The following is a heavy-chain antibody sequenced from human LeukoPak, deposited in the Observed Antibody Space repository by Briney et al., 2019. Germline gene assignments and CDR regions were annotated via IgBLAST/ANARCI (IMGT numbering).Heavy chain of an antibody. CDR3: ARTPKSYYYYMDV. CDR1: GGSISSSSYY. CDR2: IYYSGST. J-gene: IGHJ6*03. Sequence: SETLSLTCTVSGGSISSSSYYWGWIRQPPGKGLEWIGCIYYSGSTYYNPSLKSRVTISVDTSKNQFSLKLSSVTAADTAVYYCARTPKSYYYYMDVWGKGTTVTVSS. D-gene: IGHD3-10*01. V-gene: IGHV4-39*07.